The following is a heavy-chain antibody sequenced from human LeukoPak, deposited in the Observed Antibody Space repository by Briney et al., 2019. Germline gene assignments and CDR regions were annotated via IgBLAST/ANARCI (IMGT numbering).Heavy chain of an antibody. CDR2: IIPIFGTA. Sequence: SVKVSCKASGGTFSSYAISWVRQAPGQGLEWMGGIIPIFGTANYAQKFQGRVTITTDESTSTAYMELSSLRSEDTAVYYCARDFGFLENCFDPWGQGPLVTVSS. D-gene: IGHD3-10*01. J-gene: IGHJ5*02. CDR1: GGTFSSYA. CDR3: ARDFGFLENCFDP. V-gene: IGHV1-69*05.